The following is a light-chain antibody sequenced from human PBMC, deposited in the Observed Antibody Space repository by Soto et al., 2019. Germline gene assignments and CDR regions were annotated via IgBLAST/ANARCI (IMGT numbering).Light chain of an antibody. CDR3: SSYTSSSLYV. CDR1: SSDVGGYNY. CDR2: DVS. Sequence: QSALTQPACVSGSPGQSSTISCTGTSSDVGGYNYVSWYQQHPGKAPKLMIYDVSNRPSGVSNRFSGSKSGNTASLTISGLQAEDEADYYCSSYTSSSLYVFGTGTKLTVL. J-gene: IGLJ1*01. V-gene: IGLV2-14*01.